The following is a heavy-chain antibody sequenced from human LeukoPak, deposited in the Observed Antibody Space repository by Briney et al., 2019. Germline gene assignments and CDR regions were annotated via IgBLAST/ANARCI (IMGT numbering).Heavy chain of an antibody. D-gene: IGHD3-16*01. CDR2: IYTSGST. V-gene: IGHV4-4*07. CDR1: GGSFSGYY. Sequence: SETLSLTCAVYGGSFSGYYWSWIRQPAGKGLEWIGRIYTSGSTNYNPSLKSRVTMSVDTSKNQFSLKLSSVTAADTAMYYCAREKIGTGTVLGKDYYYMDVWGKGTTVTVSS. CDR3: AREKIGTGTVLGKDYYYMDV. J-gene: IGHJ6*03.